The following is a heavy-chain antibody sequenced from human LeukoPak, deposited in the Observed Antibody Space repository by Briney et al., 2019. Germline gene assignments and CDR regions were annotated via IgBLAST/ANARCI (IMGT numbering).Heavy chain of an antibody. V-gene: IGHV1-8*01. J-gene: IGHJ5*02. CDR3: ARGVAIMTTVVNNWFDP. D-gene: IGHD4-23*01. CDR1: GYTFTSYD. Sequence: ASVKVSCKASGYTFTSYDINWVRQATGQGLEWMGWMNPNSGNTGYAQKFQGRVTMTRNTSISTAYMELSSLRSENMAVYYCARGVAIMTTVVNNWFDPWGQGTLVAVSS. CDR2: MNPNSGNT.